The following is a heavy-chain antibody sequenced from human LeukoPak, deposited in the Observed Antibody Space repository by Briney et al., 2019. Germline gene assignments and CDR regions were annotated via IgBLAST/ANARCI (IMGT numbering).Heavy chain of an antibody. CDR3: ARDLRVYSSGWFENY. D-gene: IGHD6-19*01. J-gene: IGHJ4*02. Sequence: GAPVKVSCKASGGTFSSYAISWVRQAPGQGLEWMGRIIPIFGTANYAQKFQGRVTITADKSTSTAYMELSSLRSEDTAVYYCARDLRVYSSGWFENYWGQGTLVTVSS. V-gene: IGHV1-69*06. CDR2: IIPIFGTA. CDR1: GGTFSSYA.